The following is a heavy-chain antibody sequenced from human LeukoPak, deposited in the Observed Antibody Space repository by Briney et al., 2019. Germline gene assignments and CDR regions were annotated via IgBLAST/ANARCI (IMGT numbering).Heavy chain of an antibody. J-gene: IGHJ6*02. CDR1: GFTFSSYG. Sequence: GGSLRLSCAASGFTFSSYGMHWVRQAPGKGLEWVAVISYDGSDKYYADSVKGRFTISRDNSKNTLYLQMNSLRAEDTAVYYCAKATLGGPYYYYGMDVWGQGTTVTVSS. D-gene: IGHD4-23*01. CDR3: AKATLGGPYYYYGMDV. V-gene: IGHV3-30*18. CDR2: ISYDGSDK.